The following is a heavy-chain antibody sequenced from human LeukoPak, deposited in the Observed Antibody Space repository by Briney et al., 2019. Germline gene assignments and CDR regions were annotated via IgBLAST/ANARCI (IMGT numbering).Heavy chain of an antibody. Sequence: NTGGSLRLSCAASGFTFNDHYMSWLRQAPGKGLEWLSYINIGGTNTHYADSVKGRFTISRDNAKKSLYLEMNNLRAEDTAVYYCATDGAGFDTWGQGVLVTVSS. J-gene: IGHJ5*02. CDR3: ATDGAGFDT. CDR2: INIGGTNT. CDR1: GFTFNDHY. V-gene: IGHV3-11*01.